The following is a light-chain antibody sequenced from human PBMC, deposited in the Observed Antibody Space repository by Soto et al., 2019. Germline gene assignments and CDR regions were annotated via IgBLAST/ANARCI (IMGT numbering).Light chain of an antibody. J-gene: IGKJ5*01. CDR3: QQYNNWPPIT. CDR1: QSISSN. CDR2: DAS. V-gene: IGKV3D-15*01. Sequence: EIVMTQSPATLSVSPGERATLSCRASQSISSNLAWYQQKPGQAPRLLIYDASTRATGVPARFSGSGSGTEFTLTISSLQSEDFAVYFCQQYNNWPPITFGQGTRLEIK.